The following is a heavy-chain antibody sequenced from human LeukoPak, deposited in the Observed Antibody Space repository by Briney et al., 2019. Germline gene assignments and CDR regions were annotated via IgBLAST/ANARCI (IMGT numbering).Heavy chain of an antibody. CDR2: IKSKTDGGTT. D-gene: IGHD3-16*01. V-gene: IGHV3-15*01. J-gene: IGHJ4*02. CDR1: GFTFSNAW. Sequence: GGSLRLSCTASGFTFSNAWMSWVRQAPGKGLEWVGRIKSKTDGGTTDYAAPVKGRFTISRDDSKNTLYLQMNSLKTEDTAVYYCTTDSLRGPWGYWGQGTLVTVSS. CDR3: TTDSLRGPWGY.